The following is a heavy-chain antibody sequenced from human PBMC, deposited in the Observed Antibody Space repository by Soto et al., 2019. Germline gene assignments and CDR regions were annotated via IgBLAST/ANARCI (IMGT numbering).Heavy chain of an antibody. J-gene: IGHJ6*03. D-gene: IGHD2-2*01. CDR1: GFTFSSYA. Sequence: EVQLLESGGGLVQPEGSLRLSCAASGFTFSSYAMSWVRQAPGKGLEWVSSVSGSGGNTYYADSVKGRFTISRDSSENTLYLQMNSLRAEDTAVYYCARGTSSSRYYNMGVWGKGTTVTVSS. CDR3: ARGTSSSRYYNMGV. V-gene: IGHV3-23*01. CDR2: VSGSGGNT.